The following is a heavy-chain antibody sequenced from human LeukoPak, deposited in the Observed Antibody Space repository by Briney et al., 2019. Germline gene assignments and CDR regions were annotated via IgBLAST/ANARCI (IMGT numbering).Heavy chain of an antibody. J-gene: IGHJ5*02. CDR1: GGSFSGYY. CDR3: ARGLTWALLYDSSGRRYNWFDP. Sequence: SETLSLTCAVYGGSFSGYYWSWIRQPPGKGLEWIGEINHSGSTNYNPSLKSRVTISVDTSKNQFSLKLSSVTAADTAVCYCARGLTWALLYDSSGRRYNWFDPWGQGTLVTVSS. CDR2: INHSGST. D-gene: IGHD3-22*01. V-gene: IGHV4-34*01.